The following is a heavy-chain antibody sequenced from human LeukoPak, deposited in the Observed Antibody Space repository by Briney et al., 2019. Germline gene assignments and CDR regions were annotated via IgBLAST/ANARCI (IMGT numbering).Heavy chain of an antibody. CDR3: AREAGSSWSRGLDI. CDR1: GGSISSYY. V-gene: IGHV4-4*07. D-gene: IGHD6-13*01. J-gene: IGHJ3*02. CDR2: IYMSGST. Sequence: SETLSLTCTVSGGSISSYYWSWIRQPAGKGLEWIGRIYMSGSTNDNSSLKSRVNMSVDTSKNQFSLNLSSVTAADTAVYYCAREAGSSWSRGLDIWGQGTVVTVSS.